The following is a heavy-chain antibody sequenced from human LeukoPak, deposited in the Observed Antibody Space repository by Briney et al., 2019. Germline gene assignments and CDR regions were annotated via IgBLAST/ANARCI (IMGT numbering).Heavy chain of an antibody. Sequence: SETLSLTCTVSGGSISSSIYYWSWIRQPAGKGLEWIGRIYTSGSTNYNPSLKSRVTISVDTSKNQLSLNLSSVTAADTAVYYCARGLDGTPNWFDPWGQGTLVTVSS. J-gene: IGHJ5*02. V-gene: IGHV4-61*02. CDR3: ARGLDGTPNWFDP. CDR1: GGSISSSIYY. CDR2: IYTSGST. D-gene: IGHD1-1*01.